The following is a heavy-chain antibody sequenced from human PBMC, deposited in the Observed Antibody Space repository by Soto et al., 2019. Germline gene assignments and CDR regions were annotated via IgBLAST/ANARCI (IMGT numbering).Heavy chain of an antibody. Sequence: SQTLSLTCAISGGSVSSNSAAWNWIRQSPSRGLEWLGRTYYRSKWYNDYAVSVKSRITINPDTSKNQFSLQLNSVTPEDTAVYYCARDPHITMVRGVTTYYCYGMDVWGQGTTVTVSS. CDR3: ARDPHITMVRGVTTYYCYGMDV. J-gene: IGHJ6*02. CDR2: TYYRSKWYN. V-gene: IGHV6-1*01. CDR1: GGSVSSNSAA. D-gene: IGHD3-10*01.